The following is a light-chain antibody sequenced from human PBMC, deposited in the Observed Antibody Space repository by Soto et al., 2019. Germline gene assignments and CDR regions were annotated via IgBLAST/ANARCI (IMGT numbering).Light chain of an antibody. CDR1: QSLLHSNGYSY. J-gene: IGKJ2*01. Sequence: IVMTQSPLSLPVTPGESASISCRSSQSLLHSNGYSYLDWYLQKPGQSPQLLISLAYYRASGVADRFSGSGSGTDFTLKISRVEADDVGIYYCMQALQTPPYTFGQGTKLEI. CDR2: LAY. V-gene: IGKV2-28*01. CDR3: MQALQTPPYT.